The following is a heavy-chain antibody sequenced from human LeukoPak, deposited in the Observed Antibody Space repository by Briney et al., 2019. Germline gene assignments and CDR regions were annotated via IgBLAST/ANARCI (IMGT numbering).Heavy chain of an antibody. D-gene: IGHD5-18*01. CDR1: GFTFDDYA. CDR2: ISWNSGSI. V-gene: IGHV3-9*01. Sequence: PGRSLRLSCAASGFTFDDYAMHWVRQAPGKGLEWVSGISWNSGSIGYADSVKGRFTISRDNAKNSLYLQMNSLRAEDTALYYCAKASQYSLSSNWFDPWGQETLVTVSS. CDR3: AKASQYSLSSNWFDP. J-gene: IGHJ5*02.